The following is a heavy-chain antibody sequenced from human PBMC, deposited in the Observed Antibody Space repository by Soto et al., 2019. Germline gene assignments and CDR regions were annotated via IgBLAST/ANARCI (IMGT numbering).Heavy chain of an antibody. Sequence: SETLSLTCTVSVGSISSSSYYWGWIRQPPGKGLEWIGSIYYSGSTYYNPSLKSRVTISVDTSKNQFSLKLSSVTAADTAVYYCAEGESSGSYPMDVWGQGTTVTVSS. D-gene: IGHD3-10*01. CDR3: AEGESSGSYPMDV. J-gene: IGHJ6*02. CDR1: VGSISSSSYY. V-gene: IGHV4-39*01. CDR2: IYYSGST.